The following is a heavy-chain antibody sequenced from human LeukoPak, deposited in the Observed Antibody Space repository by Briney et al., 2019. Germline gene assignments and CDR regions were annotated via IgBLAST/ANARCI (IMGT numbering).Heavy chain of an antibody. CDR1: GGSISSSSYY. D-gene: IGHD3-9*01. J-gene: IGHJ3*02. V-gene: IGHV4-39*01. CDR2: IYYSGST. CDR3: ARPPSLNYYDILTGYSNNAVDI. Sequence: SETLSLTCTVSGGSISSSSYYWGWIRQPPGKGLEWIGSIYYSGSTYYNPSLTSRVTISVDTSKNQFSLKLSSVTAADTAVYYCARPPSLNYYDILTGYSNNAVDIWGQGTMVTVSS.